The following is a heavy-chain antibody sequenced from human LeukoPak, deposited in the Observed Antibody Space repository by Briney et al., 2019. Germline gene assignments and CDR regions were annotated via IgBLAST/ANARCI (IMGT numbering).Heavy chain of an antibody. CDR2: ISYDGSNK. CDR3: AELGITMIGGV. D-gene: IGHD3-10*02. Sequence: GGSLRLSCAASGFTFSSYAMHWVRQAPGKGLEWVAVISYDGSNKYYADSVKGRFTISRDNSKNPLYLQMNSLRGEDTAVYYCAELGITMIGGVWGKGTTVTISS. CDR1: GFTFSSYA. V-gene: IGHV3-30*04. J-gene: IGHJ6*04.